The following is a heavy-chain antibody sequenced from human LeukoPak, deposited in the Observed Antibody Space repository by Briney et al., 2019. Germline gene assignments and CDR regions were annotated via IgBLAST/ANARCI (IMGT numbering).Heavy chain of an antibody. CDR3: ARATSYYDNSASGY. CDR1: GFTVSSTY. V-gene: IGHV3-30-3*01. Sequence: PWGSLRLSCAASGFTVSSTYMNWVRQAPGKSLEWLAFISFDGTNTYYADSVKGRFTISRDNSKYTVNLQMSSLSADDMAVYFCARATSYYDNSASGYWGQGTLVTVSS. D-gene: IGHD3-16*01. J-gene: IGHJ4*02. CDR2: ISFDGTNT.